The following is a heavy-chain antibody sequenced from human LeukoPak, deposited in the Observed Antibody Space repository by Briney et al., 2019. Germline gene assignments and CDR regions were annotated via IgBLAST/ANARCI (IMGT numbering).Heavy chain of an antibody. J-gene: IGHJ4*02. CDR2: IKQDGSEK. CDR3: ARGSETYYDFWSGYPFDY. D-gene: IGHD3-3*01. Sequence: GGSLRLSCAASGFTFSSYWMSWVRQAPGKGLEWVANIKQDGSEKYYEDSVKGRFTISRDNAKNSLYLQMNSLRAEDTAVYYCARGSETYYDFWSGYPFDYWGQGTLVTVSS. V-gene: IGHV3-7*01. CDR1: GFTFSSYW.